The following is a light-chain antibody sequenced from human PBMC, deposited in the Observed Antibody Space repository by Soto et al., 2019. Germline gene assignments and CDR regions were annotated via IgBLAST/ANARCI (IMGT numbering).Light chain of an antibody. J-gene: IGKJ5*01. CDR2: GAS. CDR3: QQYKNWPL. Sequence: MMMTQSPATLSVSPGERVTLSCRTSPSVNSHVAWYQQKPGQAPRLLLYGASTRATGIPVRFSGSGFGTEFTLTISSLQSEDFAVYYCQQYKNWPLFGQGTRLEIK. V-gene: IGKV3-15*01. CDR1: PSVNSH.